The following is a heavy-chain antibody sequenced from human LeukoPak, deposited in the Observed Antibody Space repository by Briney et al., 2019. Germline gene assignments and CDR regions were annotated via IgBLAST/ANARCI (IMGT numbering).Heavy chain of an antibody. V-gene: IGHV3-48*03. D-gene: IGHD3-10*02. Sequence: GGSLRLSCAVSGFTLTTYAMNWVRQAPGKGLEWVSYISSSGSTIYYADSVKGRFTISRDNAKNSLYLQMNSLRAEDTAVYYCAELGITMIGGVWGIGTTVTISS. J-gene: IGHJ6*04. CDR1: GFTLTTYA. CDR2: ISSSGSTI. CDR3: AELGITMIGGV.